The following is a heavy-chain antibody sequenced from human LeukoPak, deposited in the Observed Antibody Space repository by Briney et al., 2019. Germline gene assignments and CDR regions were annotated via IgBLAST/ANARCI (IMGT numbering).Heavy chain of an antibody. Sequence: ASVKVSCKASGYTFTSYYMHWVRQAPGQGLEWMGIINPSGGSTSYAQKFQGRVTMTRDMSTSTVYVELNSLRSEDTAVYYCARAIDLDFWTRSGWFDPWGQGTLVTVSS. V-gene: IGHV1-46*01. CDR1: GYTFTSYY. J-gene: IGHJ5*02. CDR2: INPSGGST. CDR3: ARAIDLDFWTRSGWFDP. D-gene: IGHD3/OR15-3a*01.